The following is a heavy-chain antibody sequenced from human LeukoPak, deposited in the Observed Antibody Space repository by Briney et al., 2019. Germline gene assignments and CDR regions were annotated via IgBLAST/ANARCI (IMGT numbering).Heavy chain of an antibody. Sequence: SETLSLTCTVSGGSISSYFWNWIRQPPGKGLEWIGNIYYSGSTDYNRSLKSRVTISIDTSKNQFSLKLSSVTAADTAVYYCARDRGSYYVGDAFDIWGQGTMVTVSS. V-gene: IGHV4-59*01. CDR3: ARDRGSYYVGDAFDI. CDR1: GGSISSYF. D-gene: IGHD3-10*01. J-gene: IGHJ3*02. CDR2: IYYSGST.